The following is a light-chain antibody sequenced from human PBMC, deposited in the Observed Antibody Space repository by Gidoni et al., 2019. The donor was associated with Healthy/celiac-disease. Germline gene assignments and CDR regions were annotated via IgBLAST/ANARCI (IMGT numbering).Light chain of an antibody. CDR3: QQYNNWPLT. CDR1: QSVSSN. CDR2: GAS. V-gene: IGKV3-15*01. J-gene: IGKJ4*01. Sequence: EIVMTQSPATLSVSPGERATLSCRASQSVSSNLAWYQQKPGQAPRLLLYGASTRATGIPARFSCSGSGTEFTLTISSLQSEDFAVYYCQQYNNWPLTFGGXTKVEIK.